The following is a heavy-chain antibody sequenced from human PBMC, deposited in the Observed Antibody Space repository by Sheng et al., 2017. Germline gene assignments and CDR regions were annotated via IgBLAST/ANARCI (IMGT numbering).Heavy chain of an antibody. CDR3: ARVRFHGYDILTGYRGWFDP. Sequence: QVQLVQSGAEVKKPGSSVKVSCKASGGTFSSYAISWVRQAPGQGLEWMGGIIPIFGTANYAQKFQGRVTITTDESTSTAYMELSSLRSEDTAVYYCARVRFHGYDILTGYRGWFDPWGQGTLVTVSS. CDR1: GGTFSSYA. J-gene: IGHJ5*02. D-gene: IGHD3-9*01. CDR2: IIPIFGTA. V-gene: IGHV1-69*05.